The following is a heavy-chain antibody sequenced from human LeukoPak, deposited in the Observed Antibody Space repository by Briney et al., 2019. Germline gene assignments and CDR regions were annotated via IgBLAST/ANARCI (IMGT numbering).Heavy chain of an antibody. CDR1: GFTFSSYA. Sequence: PGGSLRLSCAASGFTFSSYAMSWVRQAPGKGLEWVSATSGSGDCTYYGDSVKGRFTISRDNSKNTLYLQMNSLRAEDTAVYYCAKTRPLDSSSWSHGDYWGQGTLVTVSS. CDR3: AKTRPLDSSSWSHGDY. D-gene: IGHD6-13*01. J-gene: IGHJ4*02. V-gene: IGHV3-23*01. CDR2: TSGSGDCT.